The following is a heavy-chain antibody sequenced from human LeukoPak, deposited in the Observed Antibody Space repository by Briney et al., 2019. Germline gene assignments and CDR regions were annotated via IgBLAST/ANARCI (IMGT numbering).Heavy chain of an antibody. D-gene: IGHD6-19*01. CDR1: GSTFRSFW. V-gene: IGHV3-74*01. CDR3: ARDESVTGPTTFDY. J-gene: IGHJ4*02. Sequence: GGSLRLSCAASGSTFRSFWMHWVRQVPGKGLVWVSRINTDESNIIYADSVKGRFIISRDNAKNTLYLQMNSLRAEDTAIYYCARDESVTGPTTFDYWGRGTLVTVSS. CDR2: INTDESNI.